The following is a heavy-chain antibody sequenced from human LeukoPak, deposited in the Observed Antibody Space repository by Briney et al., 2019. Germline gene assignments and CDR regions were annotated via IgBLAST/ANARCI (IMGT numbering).Heavy chain of an antibody. CDR1: GGSILSTNW. J-gene: IGHJ4*02. Sequence: SGTLSLTCAVSGGSILSTNWWSWVRQPPGRGLEWIGEVHLSGASNYNPSLKSRVSMSIDKSRNQLSLELTSVTAADTAIYYCARESGAFSPFGFWGQGTLVTVSS. CDR2: VHLSGAS. D-gene: IGHD1-26*01. CDR3: ARESGAFSPFGF. V-gene: IGHV4-4*02.